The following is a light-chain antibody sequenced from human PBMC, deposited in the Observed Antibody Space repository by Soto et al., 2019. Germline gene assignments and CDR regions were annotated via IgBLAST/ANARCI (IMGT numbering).Light chain of an antibody. Sequence: QSALTQPPSASGSPGQSVTISCTGSAGDVAAYNYVSWYQQHPGKAPKLIIYEVSKWPSGVPDRFSGSKSGNTAALTVSGLQAEDEADYYCSSFSTSNYFVFGSGTKVTVL. J-gene: IGLJ1*01. CDR3: SSFSTSNYFV. CDR1: AGDVAAYNY. V-gene: IGLV2-8*01. CDR2: EVS.